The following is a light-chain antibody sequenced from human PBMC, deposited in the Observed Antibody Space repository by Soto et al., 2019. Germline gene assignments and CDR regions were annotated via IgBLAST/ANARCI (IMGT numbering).Light chain of an antibody. CDR2: GND. J-gene: IGLJ2*01. Sequence: QSVLTQPPSVSGAPGQTVSIPCSGSSSNIGAGYDVHWYQQLPGTVPKLVIHGNDQRPSGVPDRFSGSKSGTSASLAISGLRSEDEADYYCATWDDGLRGVVFGGGTKLTVL. CDR1: SSNIGAGYD. V-gene: IGLV1-40*01. CDR3: ATWDDGLRGVV.